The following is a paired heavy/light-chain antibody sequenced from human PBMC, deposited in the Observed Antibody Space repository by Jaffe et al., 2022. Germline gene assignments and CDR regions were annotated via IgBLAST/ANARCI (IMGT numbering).Light chain of an antibody. CDR2: DAS. J-gene: IGKJ4*01. Sequence: EIVLTQSPATLSLSPGERATLSCRASQSVSSYLAWYQQRPGQAPRLLIYDASNRATGIPARFSGSGSGTDFTLTISSLEPEDFAVYYCQQRINWPPLTFGGGTKVEIK. V-gene: IGKV3-11*01. CDR3: QQRINWPPLT. CDR1: QSVSSY.
Heavy chain of an antibody. CDR3: ARGFVPEIRRDISGYYFDY. CDR1: GGSISSGNYY. CDR2: IYTSGST. D-gene: IGHD3-22*01. Sequence: QVQLQESGPGLVKPSQTLSLICTVSGGSISSGNYYWSWIRQPAGKGLEWIGRIYTSGSTNYNPSLKSRVTVSLDTSKSQFSLKLSSVTAADTAVYYCARGFVPEIRRDISGYYFDYWGQGTLVTVSS. J-gene: IGHJ4*02. V-gene: IGHV4-61*02.